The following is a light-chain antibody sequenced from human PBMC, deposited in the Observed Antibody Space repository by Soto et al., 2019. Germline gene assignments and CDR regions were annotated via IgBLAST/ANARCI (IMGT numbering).Light chain of an antibody. Sequence: DIPMTQSPSSLSASVGDRVTITCRASQGISSYLAWYQQKPGKAPKLLIYGASTLHSGVPSRFSGSGSGTAFTLTINSLQHQDVATYYCQRYNSVPNTFGPGTKVDIK. CDR2: GAS. CDR3: QRYNSVPNT. CDR1: QGISSY. V-gene: IGKV1-27*01. J-gene: IGKJ3*01.